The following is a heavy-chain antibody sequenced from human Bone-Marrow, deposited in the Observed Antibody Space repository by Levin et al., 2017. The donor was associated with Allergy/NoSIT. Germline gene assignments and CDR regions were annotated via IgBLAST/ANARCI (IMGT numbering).Heavy chain of an antibody. D-gene: IGHD3-16*01. J-gene: IGHJ4*02. CDR2: ISNSGSTI. CDR1: GISFSSYS. CDR3: LTEVEAVWGEARYFDY. Sequence: GGSLRLSCGVSGISFSSYSMNWVRQAPGKGLEWVSYISNSGSTIYYADSVRGRFTISRDNVKKSLNLQMNSLRAEDTAVYYCLTEVEAVWGEARYFDYWGQGTLVTVSS. V-gene: IGHV3-48*01.